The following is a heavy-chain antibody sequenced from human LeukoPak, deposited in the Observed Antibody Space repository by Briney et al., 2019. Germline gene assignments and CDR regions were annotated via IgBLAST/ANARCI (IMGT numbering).Heavy chain of an antibody. CDR2: ISASGGST. D-gene: IGHD2-21*01. J-gene: IGHJ5*02. CDR1: GFTFSSYA. Sequence: PGGSLRLSCAASGFTFSSYAMSWVRQAPGKGLEWVSAISASGGSTYYANSVKGRFTISRDNSKNTLYLQMNSLRAEDTAVYYCAKDQIIELIVVPNWFDPWGQGTLVTVSS. V-gene: IGHV3-23*01. CDR3: AKDQIIELIVVPNWFDP.